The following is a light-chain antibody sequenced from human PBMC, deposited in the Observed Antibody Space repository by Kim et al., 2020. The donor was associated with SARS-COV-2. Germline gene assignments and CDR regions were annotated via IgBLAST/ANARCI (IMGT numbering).Light chain of an antibody. CDR1: SGSVSTSYY. V-gene: IGLV8-61*01. CDR3: VLYMGSGIWV. J-gene: IGLJ2*01. CDR2: STN. Sequence: GGTVQLTCGLSSGSVSTSYYPSWYPQTPGQAPRTLIYSTNTRSSGVPDRFSGSILGNKAALTITGAQADDESDYYCVLYMGSGIWVFGGGTQLTVL.